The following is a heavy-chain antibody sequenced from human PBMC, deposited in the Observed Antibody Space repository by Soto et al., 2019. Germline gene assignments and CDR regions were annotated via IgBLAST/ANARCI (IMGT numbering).Heavy chain of an antibody. Sequence: QVQLVQSGAEVKKPGSSVKVSCKASGGTFSSYAISWVRQAPGQGLEWMGGIIPIFGTANYAKKFQGRVTITADEATSTPYMERSSLRSEDPAWYYCTRGGFWELFISWGQGTLVTVSS. CDR2: IIPIFGTA. J-gene: IGHJ5*02. CDR1: GGTFSSYA. V-gene: IGHV1-69*12. D-gene: IGHD3-10*01. CDR3: TRGGFWELFIS.